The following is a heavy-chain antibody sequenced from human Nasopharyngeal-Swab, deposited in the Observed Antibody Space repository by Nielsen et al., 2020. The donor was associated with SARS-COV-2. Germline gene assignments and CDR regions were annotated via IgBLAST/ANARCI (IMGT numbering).Heavy chain of an antibody. D-gene: IGHD5-18*01. CDR3: AKAEDTAMVTVDY. CDR1: GFTFNIYA. Sequence: GESLKISCAASGFTFNIYAMSWVRQAPGKGLEWVSAISGSGGSTYYADSVKGRFTISRDNSKNTLYLQMNSLRAEDTAVYYCAKAEDTAMVTVDYWGQGTLVTVSS. J-gene: IGHJ4*02. V-gene: IGHV3-23*01. CDR2: ISGSGGST.